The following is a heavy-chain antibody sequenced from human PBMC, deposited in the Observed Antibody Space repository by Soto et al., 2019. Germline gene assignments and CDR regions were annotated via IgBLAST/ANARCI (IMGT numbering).Heavy chain of an antibody. V-gene: IGHV1-69*01. Sequence: QVQLVQSGAEVKKPGSSVKVSCKASGGTFSSYAISWVRQAPGQGLEWMGGIIPIFGTANYAQKFQGRVTITADESTSTAYMELSSLRSEDTAVYYCARVKGDTVLTNEGSFDYWGQGTLVTVSS. D-gene: IGHD2-21*01. CDR3: ARVKGDTVLTNEGSFDY. CDR2: IIPIFGTA. CDR1: GGTFSSYA. J-gene: IGHJ4*02.